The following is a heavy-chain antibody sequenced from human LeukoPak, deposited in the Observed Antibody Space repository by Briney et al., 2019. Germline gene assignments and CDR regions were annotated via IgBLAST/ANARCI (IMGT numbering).Heavy chain of an antibody. V-gene: IGHV1-46*01. CDR3: ARNYYEGPNWFDP. D-gene: IGHD3-22*01. CDR2: INPSGGST. J-gene: IGHJ5*02. CDR1: GYTFTGYY. Sequence: ASVKVSCKASGYTFTGYYMHWVRQAPGQGLEWMGIINPSGGSTSYAQKFQGRVTMTRDMSTSTVYMELSSLRSEDTAVYYCARNYYEGPNWFDPWGQGTLATVSS.